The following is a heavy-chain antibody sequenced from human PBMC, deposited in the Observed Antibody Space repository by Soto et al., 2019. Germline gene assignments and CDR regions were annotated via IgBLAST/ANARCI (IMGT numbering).Heavy chain of an antibody. CDR3: ARDFDYYDSSGSILGMCV. CDR2: IYYRGST. CDR1: GGSISSGDYY. J-gene: IGHJ6*02. D-gene: IGHD3-22*01. Sequence: SETLSLTCTVSGGSISSGDYYWSRIRQAPGKGLEWIGYIYYRGSTYYNPSRKSRVTISVDTSKNQFSLKLSSVTAADTAVYYCARDFDYYDSSGSILGMCVWGQGTTATVSS. V-gene: IGHV4-30-4*01.